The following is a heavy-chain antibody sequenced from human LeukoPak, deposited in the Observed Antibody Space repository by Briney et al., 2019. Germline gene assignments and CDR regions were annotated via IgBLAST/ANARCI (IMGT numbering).Heavy chain of an antibody. CDR3: ARGGSRVVTYGNFDY. V-gene: IGHV1-18*01. CDR2: ISTYSGNT. CDR1: GYTFTSYA. D-gene: IGHD2-21*02. J-gene: IGHJ4*02. Sequence: GASVKVSCKPSGYTFTSYAISWLRQAPGQGLEWMGWISTYSGNTNYAQKLQGRITMTIETSTSTACMELRSLRSDDTAVYYCARGGSRVVTYGNFDYWGQGTLVTVSS.